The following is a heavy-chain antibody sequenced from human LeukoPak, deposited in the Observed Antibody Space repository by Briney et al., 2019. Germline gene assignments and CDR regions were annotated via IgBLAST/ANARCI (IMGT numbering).Heavy chain of an antibody. CDR3: ARDLGSTSCFDY. Sequence: PGGSLRLSCAASGFTFSSYSLNWVRQAPGKGREWVSSISSSSSYIYYADLVRGRFTISRDNAKNSLYLQMNSLRAEDTAVYYCARDLGSTSCFDYWGQGTLVTVSS. CDR1: GFTFSSYS. CDR2: ISSSSSYI. V-gene: IGHV3-21*01. J-gene: IGHJ4*02. D-gene: IGHD2-2*01.